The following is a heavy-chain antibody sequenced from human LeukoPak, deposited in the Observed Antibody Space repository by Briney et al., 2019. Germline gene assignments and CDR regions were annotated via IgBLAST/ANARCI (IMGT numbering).Heavy chain of an antibody. CDR3: ARESGLYYDFWSGYYHDAFDI. Sequence: GGSLRLSCAASGFTFSSYAMHWVRQAPGKGLEWVAVISRDGSNKYYADSVKGRFTISRDNSKNTLYLQMNSLRAEDTAVYYCARESGLYYDFWSGYYHDAFDIWGQGTMVTVSS. CDR2: ISRDGSNK. V-gene: IGHV3-30-3*01. D-gene: IGHD3-3*01. CDR1: GFTFSSYA. J-gene: IGHJ3*02.